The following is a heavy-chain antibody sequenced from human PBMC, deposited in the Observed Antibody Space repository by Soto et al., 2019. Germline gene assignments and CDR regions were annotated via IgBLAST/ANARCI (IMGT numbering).Heavy chain of an antibody. V-gene: IGHV3-21*01. D-gene: IGHD5-12*01. CDR3: ARPRGPRGYDWIDY. Sequence: EVQLVESGGDLVRPGGSLRLSCAASGFDLNYYSMNWVRQAPAKGLEWVSSISPRSDDIYYACSVKGRFTISRDNAKNSVYLQMNSLRDEDTAVYYCARPRGPRGYDWIDYWGQGTLVIVSS. CDR1: GFDLNYYS. CDR2: ISPRSDDI. J-gene: IGHJ4*02.